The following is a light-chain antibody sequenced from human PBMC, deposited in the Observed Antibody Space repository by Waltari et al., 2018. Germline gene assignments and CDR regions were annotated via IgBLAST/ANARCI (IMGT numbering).Light chain of an antibody. CDR3: TSYISSSTRYV. CDR2: DVS. Sequence: QSALTQPASVSASPEQSLTISCTGTSRDVGGYNSFSWYQQHPGNAPKLMIHDVSYRPSGVSNRFSGSKSGNTASLTISGLRSEDEADYYCTSYISSSTRYVFGAGTKVTVL. V-gene: IGLV2-14*03. CDR1: SRDVGGYNS. J-gene: IGLJ1*01.